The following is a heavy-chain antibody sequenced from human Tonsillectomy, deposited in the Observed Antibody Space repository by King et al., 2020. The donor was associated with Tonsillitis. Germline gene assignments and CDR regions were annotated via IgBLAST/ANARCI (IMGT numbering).Heavy chain of an antibody. V-gene: IGHV3-21*01. Sequence: VQLVESGGGLVKPGGSLRLSCAASGFTFSTHSLNWVRQAPGKELEWVSFISRSGTFIYYADSVKGRFTISREHAKSSVYLEMNSLRAEDTAMYYCARGATPGVTMGTIDYWGQGILVTVSS. CDR3: ARGATPGVTMGTIDY. CDR1: GFTFSTHS. J-gene: IGHJ4*02. D-gene: IGHD4/OR15-4a*01. CDR2: ISRSGTFI.